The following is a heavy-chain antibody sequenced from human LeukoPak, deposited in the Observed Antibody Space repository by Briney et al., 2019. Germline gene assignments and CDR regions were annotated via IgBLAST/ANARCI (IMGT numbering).Heavy chain of an antibody. D-gene: IGHD3-22*01. J-gene: IGHJ4*02. CDR3: AMSYYDSSALDY. Sequence: GGSLRLSCAASGFTFSSYWMHWVRQAPGKGLVWVSRINSDGSSTSYADSVKGRFTISRDNAKNTLYLQMNSLRAEDTAVYYCAMSYYDSSALDYWGQGTLVTVSS. V-gene: IGHV3-74*01. CDR2: INSDGSST. CDR1: GFTFSSYW.